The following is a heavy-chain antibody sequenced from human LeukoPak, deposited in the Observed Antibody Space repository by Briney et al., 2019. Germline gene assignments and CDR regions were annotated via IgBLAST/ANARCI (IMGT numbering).Heavy chain of an antibody. Sequence: ASVKVSCKASGYKFTSYAVHWVRQAPGQRLEWMGWINAGNGNTQYSQKFQGRVTITRDTSASTAYMELSSLRSEDTAVYYCARESPQRSGYSYPHWGQGTLVTVSS. J-gene: IGHJ4*02. CDR1: GYKFTSYA. D-gene: IGHD5-18*01. V-gene: IGHV1-3*01. CDR3: ARESPQRSGYSYPH. CDR2: INAGNGNT.